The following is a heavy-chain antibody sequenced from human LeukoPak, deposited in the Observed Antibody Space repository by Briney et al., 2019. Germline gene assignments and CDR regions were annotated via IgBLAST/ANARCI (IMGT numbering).Heavy chain of an antibody. CDR2: ISGSGGST. CDR3: AKDLSPGVY. Sequence: GGSLRLSCAASGFTFSSYEMNWVRQAPGKGLEWVSAISGSGGSTYYAVSVKGRFTISRDNSKNTLYLQMNSLRAEDTAVYYCAKDLSPGVYWGQGTLVTVSS. CDR1: GFTFSSYE. V-gene: IGHV3-23*01. J-gene: IGHJ4*02.